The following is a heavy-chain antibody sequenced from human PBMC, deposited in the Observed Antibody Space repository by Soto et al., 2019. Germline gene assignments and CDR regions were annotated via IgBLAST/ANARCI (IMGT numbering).Heavy chain of an antibody. CDR1: GFTVSNIY. CDR2: IWYDGSNK. D-gene: IGHD2-2*02. V-gene: IGHV3-33*01. Sequence: PGGSLRLSCAVSGFTVSNIYMSWVRQAPGKGLEWVAVIWYDGSNKYYADSVKGRFTISRDNSKNTLYLQMNSLRAEDTAVYYCARARGDIVVVPAAIIDYWGQGTLVTVSS. J-gene: IGHJ4*02. CDR3: ARARGDIVVVPAAIIDY.